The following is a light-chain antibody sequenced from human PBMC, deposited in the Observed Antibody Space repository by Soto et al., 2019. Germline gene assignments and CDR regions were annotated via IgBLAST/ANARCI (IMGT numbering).Light chain of an antibody. CDR2: SAF. CDR1: QNIGSF. CDR3: QQGSTTPIP. J-gene: IGKJ5*01. Sequence: DIQVNISPFAVSAYVRDRVTITCRASQNIGSFLNWYQQKPGEAPRLLVYSAFRIQSGVPSRFNASGSGTDFTLSISSLQPEDFSTYYCQQGSTTPIPFGLGRLLEIK. V-gene: IGKV1-39*01.